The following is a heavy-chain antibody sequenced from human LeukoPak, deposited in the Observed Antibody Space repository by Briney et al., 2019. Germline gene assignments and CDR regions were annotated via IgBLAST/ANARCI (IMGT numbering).Heavy chain of an antibody. CDR1: GGTFSSYA. D-gene: IGHD3-22*01. Sequence: SVKVSCKASGGTFSSYAISWVRQAPGQGLEWMGGIIPIFGTANYAQKFQGRVTITADESTSTAYMELSNLRSEDTAVYYCARDRGYYDSSGYYPDYFDYWGQGTLVTVSS. V-gene: IGHV1-69*01. J-gene: IGHJ4*02. CDR2: IIPIFGTA. CDR3: ARDRGYYDSSGYYPDYFDY.